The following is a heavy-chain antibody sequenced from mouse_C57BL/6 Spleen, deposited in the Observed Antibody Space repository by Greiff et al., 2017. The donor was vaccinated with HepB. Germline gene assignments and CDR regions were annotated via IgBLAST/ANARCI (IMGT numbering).Heavy chain of an antibody. CDR1: GFTFSDYG. J-gene: IGHJ3*01. CDR3: ASIAY. CDR2: ISSGSSTI. Sequence: EVKLVESGGGLVKPGGSLKLSCAASGFTFSDYGMHWFRQAPEKGLEWVAYISSGSSTIYYADTVKGRFTISRDNAKNTLFLQMTSLRSEDTAMYYCASIAYWGQGTLVTVSA. V-gene: IGHV5-17*01.